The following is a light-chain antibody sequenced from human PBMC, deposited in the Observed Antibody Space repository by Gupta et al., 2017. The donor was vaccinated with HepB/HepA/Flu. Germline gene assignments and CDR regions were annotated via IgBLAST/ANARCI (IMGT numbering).Light chain of an antibody. Sequence: EIELTQSPATLSLSPGERATLSCRASQSVSSYLAWYQQKPGQSPRLLIYDAANRATGIPARFSGSGSGTDFTLPISSREPEDVAVYYCQQHSNWPPLTFGGGTKVEIK. CDR1: QSVSSY. J-gene: IGKJ4*01. CDR3: QQHSNWPPLT. CDR2: DAA. V-gene: IGKV3-11*01.